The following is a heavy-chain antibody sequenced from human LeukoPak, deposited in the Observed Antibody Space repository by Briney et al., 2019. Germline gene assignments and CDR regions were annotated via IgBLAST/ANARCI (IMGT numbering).Heavy chain of an antibody. J-gene: IGHJ4*02. CDR1: GATFNTDA. CDR2: IIPILTT. V-gene: IGHV1-69*04. D-gene: IGHD3-9*01. CDR3: VRHPTSFDWFRD. Sequence: SVKVSCKASGATFNTDAINWVRQAPGQGLQWMGRIIPILTTTYAPLFEDRLTITADKTTNTAYMELRSLTSNDTATYFCVRHPTSFDWFRDWGQGTLVTVSS.